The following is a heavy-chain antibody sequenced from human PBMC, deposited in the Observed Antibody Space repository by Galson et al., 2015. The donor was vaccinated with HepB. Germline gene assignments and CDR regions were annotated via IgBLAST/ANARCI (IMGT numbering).Heavy chain of an antibody. J-gene: IGHJ4*02. V-gene: IGHV1-58*02. CDR3: AATVEMATIPDYDY. CDR1: GFTFTSSA. Sequence: SVKVSCKASGFTFTSSAMQWVRQARGQRLEWIGWIVVGSGNTNYAQKFQERVTITRDMSTSTAYVELSSLRSEDTAVYYCAATVEMATIPDYDYWGQGTLVTVSS. D-gene: IGHD5-24*01. CDR2: IVVGSGNT.